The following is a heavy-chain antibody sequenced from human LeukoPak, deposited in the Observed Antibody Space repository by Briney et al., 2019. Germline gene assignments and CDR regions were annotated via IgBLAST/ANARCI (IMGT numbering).Heavy chain of an antibody. J-gene: IGHJ3*02. CDR2: INPNSGGT. CDR3: EWELRGEDAFDI. CDR1: GYTFTSYG. Sequence: GASVKVSCKASGYTFTSYGISWVRQAPGQGLEWMGWINPNSGGTNYAQKFQGRVTMTRDTSISTAYMELSRLRSDDTAVYYCEWELRGEDAFDIWGQGTMVTVSS. D-gene: IGHD5-12*01. V-gene: IGHV1-2*02.